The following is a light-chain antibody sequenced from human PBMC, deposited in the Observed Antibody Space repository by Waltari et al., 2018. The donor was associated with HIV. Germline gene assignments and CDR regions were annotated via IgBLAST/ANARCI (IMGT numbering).Light chain of an antibody. CDR1: QSISYSSRNKNY. CDR3: QQYYSVPPI. CDR2: WAS. J-gene: IGKJ1*01. V-gene: IGKV4-1*01. Sequence: DIVMTQSPDSLALSLGERATIHCMSSQSISYSSRNKNYLAWYQQKPGQSPKLLIYWASTRDSGVPDRFSGSGSGTAFTLTISSLQSEDVAVYFCQQYYSVPPIFGQGTTVEIK.